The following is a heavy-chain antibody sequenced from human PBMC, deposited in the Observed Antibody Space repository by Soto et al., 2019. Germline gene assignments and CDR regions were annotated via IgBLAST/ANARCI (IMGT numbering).Heavy chain of an antibody. V-gene: IGHV3-48*02. J-gene: IGHJ4*02. CDR2: ISSTSSTI. D-gene: IGHD5-12*01. Sequence: EVQLVESGGGLVQPGGSLRLSCAASGFSFSSYAMNWVRQAPGKGLEWVSYISSTSSTIYYADSVKGRFTISRDNAENSLYLQMNSLRDEDTAVYFCARDRGDTGYDLQYWGQGALVSVSS. CDR1: GFSFSSYA. CDR3: ARDRGDTGYDLQY.